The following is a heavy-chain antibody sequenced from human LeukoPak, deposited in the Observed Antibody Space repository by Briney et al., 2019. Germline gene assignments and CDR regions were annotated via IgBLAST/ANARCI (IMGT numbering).Heavy chain of an antibody. CDR2: IYYSGST. CDR1: GGSISSSSYY. J-gene: IGHJ4*02. CDR3: ARGLAARRRGYFDY. V-gene: IGHV4-39*01. Sequence: SETLSLTCTVSGGSISSSSYYWGWIRQPPGKGLEWIGSIYYSGSTYYNPSLKSRATISVDTSKNQFSLKLSSVTAADTAVYYCARGLAARRRGYFDYWGQGTLVTVSS. D-gene: IGHD6-6*01.